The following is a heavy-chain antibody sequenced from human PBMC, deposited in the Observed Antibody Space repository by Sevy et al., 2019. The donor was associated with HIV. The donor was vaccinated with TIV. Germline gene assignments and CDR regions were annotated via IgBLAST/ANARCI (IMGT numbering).Heavy chain of an antibody. V-gene: IGHV3-30*04. CDR2: ISYDGSNK. CDR3: ARETGYYDFWSGYLSYYYYGMDV. D-gene: IGHD3-3*01. J-gene: IGHJ6*02. CDR1: GFTFSSYA. Sequence: GGSLRLSCAASGFTFSSYAMHWVHQAPGKGLEWVAVISYDGSNKYYADSVKGRFTISRDNSKNTLYLQMNSLRAEDTAVYYCARETGYYDFWSGYLSYYYYGMDVWGQGTTVTVSS.